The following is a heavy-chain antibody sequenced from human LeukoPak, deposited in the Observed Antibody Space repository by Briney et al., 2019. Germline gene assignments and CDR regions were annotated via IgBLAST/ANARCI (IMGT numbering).Heavy chain of an antibody. Sequence: GESLKISCKGSGYSFTSYWIGWVRQMPGKGLEWMGIIYPGDSDTRYSPSFQGQVTISADKSISTAYLKWSSLKASDTAMYYSARLSTSPYMDVWGKGTTVTVSS. J-gene: IGHJ6*03. V-gene: IGHV5-51*01. CDR3: ARLSTSPYMDV. CDR1: GYSFTSYW. D-gene: IGHD2-2*01. CDR2: IYPGDSDT.